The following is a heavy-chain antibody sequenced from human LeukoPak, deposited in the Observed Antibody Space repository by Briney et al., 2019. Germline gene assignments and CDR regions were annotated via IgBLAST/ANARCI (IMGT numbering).Heavy chain of an antibody. CDR1: GGSLSGYY. CDR3: ARGGYYGSGNDFRFDP. D-gene: IGHD3-10*01. Sequence: SATLSLTCAVYGGSLSGYYWSWIRQPPEKGLEWIGEINHSGSTNCNPSLKSRVTISVDTSKNQFSLKLNSVTAADTAVYYCARGGYYGSGNDFRFDPWGQGTLVTVSS. V-gene: IGHV4-34*01. CDR2: INHSGST. J-gene: IGHJ5*02.